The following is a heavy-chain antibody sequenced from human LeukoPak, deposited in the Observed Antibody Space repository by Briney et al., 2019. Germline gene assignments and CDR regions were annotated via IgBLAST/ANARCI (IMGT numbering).Heavy chain of an antibody. V-gene: IGHV3-30*03. Sequence: GGSLRLSCEASGFTFSSYGMHWVRQAPGKGLEWVAVISYDGSNKYYADSVKGRFTISRDNSKNTLYLQMNSLRAEDTAVYYCARLAIGAAGRGEIDYWGQETLVTVSS. J-gene: IGHJ4*02. CDR3: ARLAIGAAGRGEIDY. CDR2: ISYDGSNK. D-gene: IGHD6-13*01. CDR1: GFTFSSYG.